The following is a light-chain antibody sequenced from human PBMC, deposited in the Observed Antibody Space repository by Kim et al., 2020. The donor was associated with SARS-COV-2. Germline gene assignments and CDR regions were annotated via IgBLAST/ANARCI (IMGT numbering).Light chain of an antibody. V-gene: IGKV1-39*01. CDR3: QQSYSTPQT. Sequence: DIQMTQSPSSLSASVGDRVTITCRASQSISTYLNWYQQRPGNAPKLLMYSASNLQSGVPSRFSGSGSGTYFTLTISSLQPEDFAIYYCQQSYSTPQTFGQVTKLEI. CDR2: SAS. CDR1: QSISTY. J-gene: IGKJ2*01.